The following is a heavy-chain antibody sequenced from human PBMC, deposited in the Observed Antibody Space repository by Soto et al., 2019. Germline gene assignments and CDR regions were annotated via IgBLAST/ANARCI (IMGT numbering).Heavy chain of an antibody. D-gene: IGHD6-19*01. CDR1: GGSISSYY. J-gene: IGHJ5*02. CDR2: IYYSGST. CDR3: AREVAGTWYNWFDP. Sequence: SETLSLTCSVSGGSISSYYWSWIRQPPGKGLEWIGYIYYSGSTNYNPSLKSRVTISVDTSKNQFSLKLSSVTAADTAVYYCAREVAGTWYNWFDPWGQGTLVTSPQ. V-gene: IGHV4-59*01.